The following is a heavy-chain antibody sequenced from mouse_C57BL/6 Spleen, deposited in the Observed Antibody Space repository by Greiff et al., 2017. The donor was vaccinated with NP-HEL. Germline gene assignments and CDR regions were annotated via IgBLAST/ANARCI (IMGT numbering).Heavy chain of an antibody. J-gene: IGHJ2*01. CDR2: IYPGSGNT. D-gene: IGHD2-2*01. V-gene: IGHV1-76*01. CDR1: GYTFTDYY. CDR3: ARGGYLFDY. Sequence: QVQLKQSGAELVRPGASVKLSCKASGYTFTDYYINWVKQRPGQGLEWIARIYPGSGNTYYNEKFKGKATLTAEKSSSTAYMQLSSLTSEDSAVYFCARGGYLFDYWGQGTTLTVSS.